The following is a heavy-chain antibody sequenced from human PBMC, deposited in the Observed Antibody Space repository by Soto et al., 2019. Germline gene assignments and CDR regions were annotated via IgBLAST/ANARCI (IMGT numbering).Heavy chain of an antibody. V-gene: IGHV3-23*01. J-gene: IGHJ4*02. CDR2: IANNGDST. CDR1: GFTFSSYT. D-gene: IGHD3-22*01. Sequence: EVQLLESGGDLVQPGGSLRLSCAASGFTFSSYTMNWVRQAPGQGLEWVSAIANNGDSTFYADSVKGRFTISRDNFKNTLYLQMNSLRAEDTAVYYCARRYYYESSGYHYWGQGTLVTVSS. CDR3: ARRYYYESSGYHY.